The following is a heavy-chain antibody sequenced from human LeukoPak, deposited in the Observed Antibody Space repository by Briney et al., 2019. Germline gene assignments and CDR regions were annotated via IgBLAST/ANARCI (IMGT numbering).Heavy chain of an antibody. CDR3: AREGRGGYCSSTSCYKENS. Sequence: SQTLSLTCTVSGGSISSGDYYWSWIRQPPGKGLEWIGYIYYSGSTYYNPSLKSRVTISVDTSKNQFSLKLSSVTAADTAVYYCAREGRGGYCSSTSCYKENSWGQGTLVTVSS. CDR1: GGSISSGDYY. D-gene: IGHD2-2*02. CDR2: IYYSGST. J-gene: IGHJ5*02. V-gene: IGHV4-30-4*08.